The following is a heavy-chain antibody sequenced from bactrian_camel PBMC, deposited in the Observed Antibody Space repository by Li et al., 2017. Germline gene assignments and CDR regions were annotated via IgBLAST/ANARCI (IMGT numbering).Heavy chain of an antibody. CDR1: GHFDSSFC. CDR3: AADTWSSFSGCKVFQTDRHRYV. CDR2: FARAGGSP. Sequence: QVQLVESGGGSVQVGGSLRLSCIPSGHFDSSFCMGWFRQVPGGRREGVAVFARAGGSPLYGDSVRGRFTIARDNAKNTVILQMNNLKPEDTAMYYCAADTWSSFSGCKVFQTDRHRYVWGQGTQVTVS. V-gene: IGHV3-3*01. D-gene: IGHD2*01. J-gene: IGHJ4*01.